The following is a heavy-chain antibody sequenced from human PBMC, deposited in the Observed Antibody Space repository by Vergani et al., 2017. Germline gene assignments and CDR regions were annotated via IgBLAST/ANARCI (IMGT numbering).Heavy chain of an antibody. CDR3: ARDGYSYGFDY. CDR1: GGSISSYY. V-gene: IGHV4-59*12. Sequence: QVQLQESGPGLVKPSETLSLTCTVSGGSISSYYWSWIRQPPGKGLEWIGYIYYSGSTNYKPSLKSRVTISVDTSKNQFSLKLTSVTAADTAVYYCARDGYSYGFDYWGQGTLVTVSS. D-gene: IGHD5-18*01. CDR2: IYYSGST. J-gene: IGHJ4*02.